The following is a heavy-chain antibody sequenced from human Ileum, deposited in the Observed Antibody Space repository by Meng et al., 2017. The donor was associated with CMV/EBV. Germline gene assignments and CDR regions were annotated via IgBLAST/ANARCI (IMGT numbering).Heavy chain of an antibody. Sequence: QVQLYGSGPGLLKPSQTLSLTRTVSGGSISSGDYYWSWIRQPPGKGLEWIGYIYYSGSTYYNPSLKSRVTISVDTSKNQFSLKLSSVTAADTAVYYCARERRYYGSGSYYTAHWGQGTLVTVSS. V-gene: IGHV4-30-4*08. CDR3: ARERRYYGSGSYYTAH. D-gene: IGHD3-10*01. CDR2: IYYSGST. CDR1: GGSISSGDYY. J-gene: IGHJ4*02.